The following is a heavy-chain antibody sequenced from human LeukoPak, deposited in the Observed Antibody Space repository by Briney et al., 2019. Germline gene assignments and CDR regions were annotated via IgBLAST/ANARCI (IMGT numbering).Heavy chain of an antibody. CDR1: GFTFSSDW. D-gene: IGHD3-10*01. V-gene: IGHV3-7*02. J-gene: IGHJ4*02. CDR2: IKGDGSDK. CDR3: ARGALWFGELLPLFDY. Sequence: GGSLRLSCAASGFTFSSDWMSWVRQAPGKGLEWVANIKGDGSDKHYVDSVKGRFTISRDNAKNSLCLQMNSLRAEDTAVYYCARGALWFGELLPLFDYWGQGTLVTVSS.